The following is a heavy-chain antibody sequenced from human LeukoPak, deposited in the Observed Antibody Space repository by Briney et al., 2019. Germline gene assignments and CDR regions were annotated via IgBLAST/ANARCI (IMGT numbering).Heavy chain of an antibody. CDR3: ARDSGGLTGWTNYYFDY. Sequence: ASVKVSCKASGYTFTSYYMHWVRQAPGQGLEWMGWINPNSGGTNYAQKFQRRVTMTRDTSISTAYMELSRLRSDDTAVYYCARDSGGLTGWTNYYFDYWGQGTLVTVSS. CDR2: INPNSGGT. D-gene: IGHD3-9*01. J-gene: IGHJ4*02. CDR1: GYTFTSYY. V-gene: IGHV1-2*02.